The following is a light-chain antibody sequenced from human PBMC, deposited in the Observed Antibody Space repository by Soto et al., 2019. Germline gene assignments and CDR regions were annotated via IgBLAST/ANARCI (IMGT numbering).Light chain of an antibody. CDR2: GAS. CDR3: QQYYSDPRT. Sequence: DIVMTQSPDSLPVSLGERATINCKSSQSVLYSSNNKNYLAWYQHKPGQPPKLLIFGASIRESGVPDRFSGSGSGTDFTLTISSLQAEDVAVYYCQQYYSDPRTFGPGTKVEIK. J-gene: IGKJ3*01. CDR1: QSVLYSSNNKNY. V-gene: IGKV4-1*01.